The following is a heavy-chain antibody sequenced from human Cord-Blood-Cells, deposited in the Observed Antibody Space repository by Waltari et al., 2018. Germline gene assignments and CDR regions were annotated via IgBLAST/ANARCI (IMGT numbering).Heavy chain of an antibody. V-gene: IGHV1-2*02. D-gene: IGHD3-22*01. CDR3: AREGNYYDSSGYYYDY. CDR2: INPNSGGT. Sequence: QVQLVQSGAEVKKPGASVKFSCKASGYTFTGYYMHWVRPAPGQGLEWMGWINPNSGGTNYAQKFQGRVTMTRDTSISTAYMELSRLRSDDTAVYYCAREGNYYDSSGYYYDYWGQGTLVTVSS. J-gene: IGHJ4*02. CDR1: GYTFTGYY.